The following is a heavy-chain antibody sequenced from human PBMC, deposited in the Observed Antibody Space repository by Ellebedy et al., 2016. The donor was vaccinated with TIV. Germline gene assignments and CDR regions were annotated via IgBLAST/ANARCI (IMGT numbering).Heavy chain of an antibody. V-gene: IGHV1-46*01. CDR2: INPTSGSS. J-gene: IGHJ4*02. CDR1: GYTFTSYF. D-gene: IGHD3-22*01. Sequence: ASVKVSCKASGYTFTSYFLYWVRQAPGQGLECMGIINPTSGSSNYAQKFQGRVTVTRDTSTSTVYMELSSLRSEDTAVYYCARGDNYYYDSSGYYYSYWGQGTLVTVSS. CDR3: ARGDNYYYDSSGYYYSY.